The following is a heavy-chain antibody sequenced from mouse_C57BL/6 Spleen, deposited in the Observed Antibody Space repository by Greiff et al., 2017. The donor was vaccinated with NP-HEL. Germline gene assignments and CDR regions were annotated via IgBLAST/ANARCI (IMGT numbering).Heavy chain of an antibody. CDR3: VMTTVVADY. J-gene: IGHJ2*01. Sequence: VQLQQSGPELVKPGASVKISCKASGYTFTDYYMNWVKQSHGKSLEWIGDIHPNNGGTSYNQKFKGKATLTVDKSSSTAYMELRSLTSEDSAVYYCVMTTVVADYWGQGTTLTVSS. CDR1: GYTFTDYY. V-gene: IGHV1-26*01. CDR2: IHPNNGGT. D-gene: IGHD1-1*01.